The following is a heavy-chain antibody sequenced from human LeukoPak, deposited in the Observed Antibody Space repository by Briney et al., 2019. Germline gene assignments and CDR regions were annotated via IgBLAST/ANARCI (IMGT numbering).Heavy chain of an antibody. D-gene: IGHD6-19*01. CDR2: INPNSGGT. CDR1: VYTFTVYY. V-gene: IGHV1-2*02. CDR3: ARAKKYSSGWSDY. J-gene: IGHJ4*02. Sequence: ASVSVSFTASVYTFTVYYMHWVRQAPGQGGAGVGWINPNSGGTNYAQKFQGRVTMTRDTSISTAYMELGRLRSDDTAVYYCARAKKYSSGWSDYWGQGTLVTVSS.